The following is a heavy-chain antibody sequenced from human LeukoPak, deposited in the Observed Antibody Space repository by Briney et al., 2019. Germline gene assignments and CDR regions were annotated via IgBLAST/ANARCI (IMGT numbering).Heavy chain of an antibody. CDR3: ARDMKEEARALDY. D-gene: IGHD1-26*01. J-gene: IGHJ4*02. CDR1: GYTFTRYS. V-gene: IGHV1-46*01. Sequence: ASVKVSCKASGYTFTRYSLHWVRQAPGQGLEWMGIINPSGGSTSYAQKFQGRVTMTRDTSTSTVFMELSSLRSEDTAVYYCARDMKEEARALDYWGQGTLVTVSS. CDR2: INPSGGST.